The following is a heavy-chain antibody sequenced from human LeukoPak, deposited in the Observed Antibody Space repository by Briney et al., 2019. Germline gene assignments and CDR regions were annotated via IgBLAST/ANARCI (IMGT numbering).Heavy chain of an antibody. Sequence: RPGGSLRLSCAASGFTFSSYWMHWVRQAPGKGLVWVSHINTDGSSTTYADSVKGRLTISRDNAKNTLYLQMNSLRAEDTAVYYCARSGGSSSLGYWGQGTLVTVSS. CDR3: ARSGGSSSLGY. D-gene: IGHD6-6*01. V-gene: IGHV3-74*01. CDR2: INTDGSST. CDR1: GFTFSSYW. J-gene: IGHJ4*02.